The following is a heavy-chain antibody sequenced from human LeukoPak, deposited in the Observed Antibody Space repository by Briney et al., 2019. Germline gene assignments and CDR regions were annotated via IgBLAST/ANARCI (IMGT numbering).Heavy chain of an antibody. CDR2: ISSSGGTT. V-gene: IGHV3-21*01. J-gene: IGHJ3*02. Sequence: GGSLRLSCAASGFTFNKYGMSWVRQAPGKGLEWVSTISSSGGTTYYADSVKGRLTISRDNAKNSLYLQMNSLRAEDTAVYYCARALTIFGVVIYAFDIWGQGTMVTVSS. CDR3: ARALTIFGVVIYAFDI. D-gene: IGHD3-3*01. CDR1: GFTFNKYG.